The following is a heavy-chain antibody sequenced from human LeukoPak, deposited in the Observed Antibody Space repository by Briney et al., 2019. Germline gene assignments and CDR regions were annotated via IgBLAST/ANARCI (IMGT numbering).Heavy chain of an antibody. D-gene: IGHD5-18*01. CDR1: GGSFSGYH. CDR2: INHSGST. J-gene: IGHJ4*02. CDR3: ARTSGYSYGPIDY. V-gene: IGHV4-34*01. Sequence: PSETLSLTCAVYGGSFSGYHWSCIRQPPGKGLEWIGEINHSGSTNYNPSLKSRVTISVDTSKNQFSLKLSSVTAADTAVYYCARTSGYSYGPIDYWGQGTLVTVSS.